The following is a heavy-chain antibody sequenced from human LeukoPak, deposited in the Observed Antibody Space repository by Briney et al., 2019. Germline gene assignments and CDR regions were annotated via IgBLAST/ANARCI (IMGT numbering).Heavy chain of an antibody. D-gene: IGHD3-10*01. V-gene: IGHV3-30*02. CDR3: ANPNYYGSGSYSPTTFDI. CDR2: IRYDGSNK. Sequence: GGSLRLSCAASEFTFSNHWMHWVRQAPGKGLEWVAFIRYDGSNKYYADSVKGRFTISRDNSKNTLYLQMNSLRAEDTAVYYCANPNYYGSGSYSPTTFDIWGQGTMVTVSS. CDR1: EFTFSNHW. J-gene: IGHJ3*02.